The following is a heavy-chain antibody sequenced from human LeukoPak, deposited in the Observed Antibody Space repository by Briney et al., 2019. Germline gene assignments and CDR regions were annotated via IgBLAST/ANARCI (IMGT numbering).Heavy chain of an antibody. J-gene: IGHJ4*02. CDR3: ARVSRFSYYFDY. Sequence: VKPSETLSLTCPVSGGSISSSSYSWGWIRQPPGKGLEGIGSIYYSGTTYYNPSLKSPVTISKDTSKNQFSLKLSSVTAADTAVYYCARVSRFSYYFDYWGQGTLVTVSS. V-gene: IGHV4-39*01. CDR2: IYYSGTT. CDR1: GGSISSSSYS. D-gene: IGHD3-3*01.